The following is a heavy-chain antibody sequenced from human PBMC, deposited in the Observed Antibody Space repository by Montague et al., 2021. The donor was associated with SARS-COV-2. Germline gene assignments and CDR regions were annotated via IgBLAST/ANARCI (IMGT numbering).Heavy chain of an antibody. D-gene: IGHD1-26*01. J-gene: IGHJ3*02. CDR2: IYHSGST. Sequence: SETLSLTCTVSGGSISSSSYYWAWIRQPPGKGLEWIGSIYHSGSTFYNPFLKSRVSMSVDTSKNQFSLKLSPLTAADTAMYYCARVKWELSVGNVFDIWGQGTMVTVSS. CDR1: GGSISSSSYY. V-gene: IGHV4-39*01. CDR3: ARVKWELSVGNVFDI.